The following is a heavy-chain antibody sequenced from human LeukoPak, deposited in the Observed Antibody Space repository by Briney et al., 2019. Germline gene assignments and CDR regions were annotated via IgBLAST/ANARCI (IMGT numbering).Heavy chain of an antibody. V-gene: IGHV3-20*04. Sequence: GGSLRLSCAVSGGTTDDYGMSWVRQAPGKGLERVSGINWDGTNTYYAESVKGRFTISRDSAEKSLYLQMNSLRDDDTAFYYCVKDISSNWYSFDYWGQGTLVTVSS. J-gene: IGHJ4*02. CDR3: VKDISSNWYSFDY. CDR1: GGTTDDYG. CDR2: INWDGTNT. D-gene: IGHD6-13*01.